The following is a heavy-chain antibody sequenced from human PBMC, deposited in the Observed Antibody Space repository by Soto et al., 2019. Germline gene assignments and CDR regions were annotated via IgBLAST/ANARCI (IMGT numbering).Heavy chain of an antibody. CDR2: IWFDGSNE. V-gene: IGHV3-33*01. CDR3: ARDRLYGTGTSYGHSWFDL. Sequence: VGSLRLSCAASGFTFSNYGMHWVRQAPGKGLEWVAVIWFDGSNEYYADSVKGRFTISRDNSKNSLYLQMNSLRGEDTAVYYCARDRLYGTGTSYGHSWFDLWGQGTPVTVSS. D-gene: IGHD3-10*01. CDR1: GFTFSNYG. J-gene: IGHJ5*02.